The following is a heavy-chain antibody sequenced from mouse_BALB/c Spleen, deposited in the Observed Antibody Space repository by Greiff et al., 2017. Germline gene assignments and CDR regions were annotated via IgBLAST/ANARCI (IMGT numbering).Heavy chain of an antibody. V-gene: IGHV1-80*01. CDR2: IYPGDGDT. J-gene: IGHJ3*01. Sequence: VQLQQSGAELVRPGSSVKISCKASGYAFSSYWMNWVKQRPGQGLEWIGQIYPGDGDTNYNGKFKGKATLTADKSSSTAYMQLSSLTSEDSAVYFCARGERGAWFAYWGQGTLVTVSA. CDR3: ARGERGAWFAY. CDR1: GYAFSSYW.